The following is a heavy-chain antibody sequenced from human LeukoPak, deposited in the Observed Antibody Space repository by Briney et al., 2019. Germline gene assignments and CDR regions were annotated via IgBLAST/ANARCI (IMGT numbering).Heavy chain of an antibody. J-gene: IGHJ5*02. D-gene: IGHD6-6*01. CDR1: GYSFTSYW. CDR3: ASSPRTLTAAHPSSSFWFDP. CDR2: IYPGDSDT. V-gene: IGHV5-51*01. Sequence: GESLKISCKGSGYSFTSYWIGWVRQMPGKGLEWMGIIYPGDSDTRYSPSFQGQVTISADRSISTAYLQWSSLKASDTAMYYCASSPRTLTAAHPSSSFWFDPWGQGTQVTVSS.